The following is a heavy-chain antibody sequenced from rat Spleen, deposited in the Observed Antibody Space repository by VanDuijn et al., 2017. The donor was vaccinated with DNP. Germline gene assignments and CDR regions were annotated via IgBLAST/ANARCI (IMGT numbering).Heavy chain of an antibody. CDR3: IRWNSGHFEY. V-gene: IGHV5-22*01. CDR2: IGSPAYAT. CDR1: GFTFRANY. Sequence: EGQGVGSGGGLVQPGSYLTLSCAASGFTFRANYMAWVRQAPAKGLEWVAYIGSPAYATYYADSVKGRFTISRDNAKSTLYLQMNSRRSEDMATYYCIRWNSGHFEYWGQGVMVTVSS. J-gene: IGHJ2*01. D-gene: IGHD4-3*01.